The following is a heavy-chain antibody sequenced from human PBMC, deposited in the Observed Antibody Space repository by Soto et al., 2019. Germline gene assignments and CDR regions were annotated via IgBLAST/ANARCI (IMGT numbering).Heavy chain of an antibody. CDR1: GGSISSYY. V-gene: IGHV4-59*08. Sequence: PSETLSLTCTVSGGSISSYYWSWIRQPPGKGLEWIGYIYYSGSTNYNPSLKSRVTISVDTSKNQFSLKLSSVTAADTAVYYCASLPPATNGVGGKSYFDYGGKGPLVTVP. CDR3: ASLPPATNGVGGKSYFDY. D-gene: IGHD2-8*01. J-gene: IGHJ4*02. CDR2: IYYSGST.